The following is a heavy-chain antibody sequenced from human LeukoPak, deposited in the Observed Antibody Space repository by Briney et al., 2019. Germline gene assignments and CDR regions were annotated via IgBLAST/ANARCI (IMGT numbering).Heavy chain of an antibody. CDR3: AKSRALFCGYEAFDI. CDR1: GFTFSSYA. V-gene: IGHV3-23*01. D-gene: IGHD5-12*01. J-gene: IGHJ3*02. Sequence: QPGGSLRLSCAASGFTFSSYAMSWVRQAPGKGLEWVSSISGSGGSTYYADSVKGRFTISRDNSKTTLYLQMNSLRAEDTAVYYCAKSRALFCGYEAFDIWGQGTMVTVSS. CDR2: ISGSGGST.